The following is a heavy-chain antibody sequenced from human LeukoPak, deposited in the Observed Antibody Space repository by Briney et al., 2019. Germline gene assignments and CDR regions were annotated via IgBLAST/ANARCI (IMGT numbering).Heavy chain of an antibody. V-gene: IGHV4-31*11. Sequence: SETLSLTCAVYGGSFSGYYWSWIRQHPGKGLEWIGYIYYSGSTYYNPSLKSRVTISVDTSKNQFSPKLSSVTAADTAVYYCARAAAGPEGYFDYWGQGTLVTVSS. CDR3: ARAAAGPEGYFDY. D-gene: IGHD6-13*01. J-gene: IGHJ4*02. CDR2: IYYSGST. CDR1: GGSFSGYY.